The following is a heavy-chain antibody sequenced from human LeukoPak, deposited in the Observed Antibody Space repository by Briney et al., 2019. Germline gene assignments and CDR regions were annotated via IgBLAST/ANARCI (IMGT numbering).Heavy chain of an antibody. V-gene: IGHV3-48*01. J-gene: IGHJ4*02. CDR2: ISSSSSTI. CDR1: GFTFSSYG. D-gene: IGHD3-22*01. CDR3: AKSKVVVRWVWDY. Sequence: GGSLRLSCAASGFTFSSYGMTWVRQAPGKGLEWVSYISSSSSTIYYADSVKGRFTISRDNAKNSLYLQLNSLRAEDTAVYYCAKSKVVVRWVWDYWGQGTLVTVSS.